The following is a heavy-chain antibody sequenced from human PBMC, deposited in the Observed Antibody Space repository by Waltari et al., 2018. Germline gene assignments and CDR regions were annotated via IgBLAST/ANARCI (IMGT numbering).Heavy chain of an antibody. Sequence: EVQLVESGGGLVKPGGSLRLSCAASGFTFSSYSMNWVRQAPGKGLEWVSSISSSSSYIYYADSVKGRFTISRDNSKNTLYLQMNSLRAEDTAVYYCARGTPKLGDAFDIWGQGTMVTVSS. CDR2: ISSSSSYI. D-gene: IGHD1-7*01. CDR1: GFTFSSYS. J-gene: IGHJ3*02. V-gene: IGHV3-21*04. CDR3: ARGTPKLGDAFDI.